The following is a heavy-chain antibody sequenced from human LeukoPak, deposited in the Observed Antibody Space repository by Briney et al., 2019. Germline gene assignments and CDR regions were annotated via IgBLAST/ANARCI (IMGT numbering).Heavy chain of an antibody. Sequence: GGSLRLSCASTAFNFTAYWMHWVRQDPRQGLLWVARINSDGTTTNYADSVKGRFTISRDNAKNTLFLQMNSLRAEDTTVYFCAVSNGGYGPWGQGALVTVSS. CDR3: AVSNGGYGP. V-gene: IGHV3-74*01. D-gene: IGHD5-12*01. J-gene: IGHJ5*02. CDR1: AFNFTAYW. CDR2: INSDGTTT.